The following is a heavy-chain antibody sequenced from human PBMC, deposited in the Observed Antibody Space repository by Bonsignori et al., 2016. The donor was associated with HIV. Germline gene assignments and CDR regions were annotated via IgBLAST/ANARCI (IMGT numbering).Heavy chain of an antibody. CDR2: IYHGGST. Sequence: SETLSLTCAVSGYSISSGFYWGWVRQPLGKGLEWIGSIYHGGSTYYNPSLQSRITISVDTSKNQFSLKLSSVTAADTAVYYCARPRNYYDVAAFDIWGQGTMVTVSS. CDR3: ARPRNYYDVAAFDI. J-gene: IGHJ3*02. D-gene: IGHD3-22*01. V-gene: IGHV4-38-2*01. CDR1: GYSISSGFY.